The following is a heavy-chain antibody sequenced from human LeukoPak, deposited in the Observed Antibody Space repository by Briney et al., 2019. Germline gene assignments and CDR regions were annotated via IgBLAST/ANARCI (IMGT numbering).Heavy chain of an antibody. CDR3: ARGEVAVAGTDFDY. Sequence: PSETLSLTCAVYGGSFSGYYWSSIRQPPGKGREWIGEINHSGSTNYNPSLKSRVTISVDTSKNQFSLKLSSVTAADTAVYYCARGEVAVAGTDFDYWGQGTLVTVSS. CDR1: GGSFSGYY. CDR2: INHSGST. V-gene: IGHV4-34*01. J-gene: IGHJ4*02. D-gene: IGHD6-19*01.